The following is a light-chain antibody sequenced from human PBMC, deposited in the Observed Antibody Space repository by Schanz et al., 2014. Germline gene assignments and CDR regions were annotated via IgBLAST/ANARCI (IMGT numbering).Light chain of an antibody. CDR3: QQYNVRPPDT. V-gene: IGKV3-15*01. CDR1: HSVRTN. Sequence: VVVTQSPGTLSVFPGERATLSCRASHSVRTNLAWYQQKPGQPPRLLIFDASTRASGVPLRFSGSGSGTEFTLTITSLQSEDFAVYYCQQYNVRPPDTFGQGTKLEIK. J-gene: IGKJ2*01. CDR2: DAS.